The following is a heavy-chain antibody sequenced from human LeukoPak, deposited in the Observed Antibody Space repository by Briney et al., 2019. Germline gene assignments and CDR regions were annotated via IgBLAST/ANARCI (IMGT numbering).Heavy chain of an antibody. D-gene: IGHD1-7*01. V-gene: IGHV3-21*01. CDR3: ARDGLEGTTGDFDY. CDR2: ISNSSRYI. Sequence: GGSLRLSCAASGFTFSSYTMNWVRQAPGKGLEWVSCISNSSRYIYYADSVKGRFTISRDNAKNSLFLQMNSLRAEDTAVYFCARDGLEGTTGDFDYWGLGTLVTVSS. CDR1: GFTFSSYT. J-gene: IGHJ4*02.